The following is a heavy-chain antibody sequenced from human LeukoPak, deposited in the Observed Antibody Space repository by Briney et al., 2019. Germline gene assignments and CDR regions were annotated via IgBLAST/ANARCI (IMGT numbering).Heavy chain of an antibody. D-gene: IGHD6-19*01. CDR3: ARGPGIAVAGHYYYYGMDV. CDR1: GGTFSSYA. Sequence: ASVKVSCKASGGTFSSYAISWVRQAPGQGLEWMGGIIPIFGTANYAQKFQGRVTITADESTSTAYMELSSLRSEDTAVYYCARGPGIAVAGHYYYYGMDVWGQGTTVTVSS. J-gene: IGHJ6*02. V-gene: IGHV1-69*13. CDR2: IIPIFGTA.